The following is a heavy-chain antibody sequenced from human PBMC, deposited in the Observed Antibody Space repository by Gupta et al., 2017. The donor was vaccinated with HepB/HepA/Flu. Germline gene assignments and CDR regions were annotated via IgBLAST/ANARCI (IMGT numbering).Heavy chain of an antibody. D-gene: IGHD2-2*01. Sequence: QITLKESGPTLVKPTQTLTLTCTFSGFSLSTSGVGVGWIRQPPGKALEWLALIYWNDDKRYSPSLKSRLTITKDTSKNQVVLTMTNMDPVDTATYYCAQHGRALTGGVVVPAATNWFDPWGQGTLVTVSS. J-gene: IGHJ5*02. CDR1: GFSLSTSGVG. CDR2: IYWNDDK. V-gene: IGHV2-5*01. CDR3: AQHGRALTGGVVVPAATNWFDP.